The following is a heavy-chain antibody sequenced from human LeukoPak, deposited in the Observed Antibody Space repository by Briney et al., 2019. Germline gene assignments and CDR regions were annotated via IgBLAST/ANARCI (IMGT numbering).Heavy chain of an antibody. V-gene: IGHV4-39*01. Sequence: PSETLSLTCTVSGGSISSSSYYWGWIRQPPGKGLEWIGSIYYSGSTYYNPSLKSRVTISVDTSKNQFSLKLSSVTAADTAVYYCARRGVGYNLGYFDYWGQGTLVTVSS. CDR1: GGSISSSSYY. D-gene: IGHD5-24*01. CDR3: ARRGVGYNLGYFDY. CDR2: IYYSGST. J-gene: IGHJ4*02.